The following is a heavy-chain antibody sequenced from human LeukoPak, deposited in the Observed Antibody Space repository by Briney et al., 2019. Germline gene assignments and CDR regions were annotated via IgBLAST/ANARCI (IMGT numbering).Heavy chain of an antibody. CDR3: ARTGGYRFDP. CDR1: GFTFSSYA. CDR2: LNSGGST. Sequence: PGGSLRLSCAASGFTFSSYAMSWVRQAPGKGLEWVSGLNSGGSTSYADSVKGRFTISRDNSKNTLYLQMSSLRVEDTAVYYCARTGGYRFDPWGQGTLVTVSS. D-gene: IGHD6-13*01. V-gene: IGHV3-53*01. J-gene: IGHJ5*02.